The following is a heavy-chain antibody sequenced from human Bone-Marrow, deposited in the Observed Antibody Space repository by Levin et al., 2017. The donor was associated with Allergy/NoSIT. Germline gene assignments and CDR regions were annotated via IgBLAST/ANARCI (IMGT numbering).Heavy chain of an antibody. CDR3: ARNRRQLGSSWAAIKLDY. CDR2: IKQDGSEK. D-gene: IGHD6-13*01. Sequence: PGGSLRLSCAASGFTFSSYWMSWVRQAPGKGLEWVANIKQDGSEKYYVDSVKGRFTISRDNAKNSLYLQMNSLRAEDTAVYYCARNRRQLGSSWAAIKLDYWGQGTLVTVSS. CDR1: GFTFSSYW. J-gene: IGHJ4*02. V-gene: IGHV3-7*01.